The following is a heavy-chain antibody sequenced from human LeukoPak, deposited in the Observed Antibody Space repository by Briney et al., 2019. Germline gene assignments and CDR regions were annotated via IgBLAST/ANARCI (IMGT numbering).Heavy chain of an antibody. CDR3: ARRRGDAFDI. CDR1: GGSISSYY. D-gene: IGHD3-10*01. J-gene: IGHJ3*02. V-gene: IGHV4-59*08. Sequence: PSQTLSLTCTVSGGSISSYYWSWIRQPPGKGLEWIGYIDYSGSTNSNPSLKSRVTISVDTSKNQFSLKLSSVTAADTAVYYCARRRGDAFDIWGHGTMVTVSS. CDR2: IDYSGST.